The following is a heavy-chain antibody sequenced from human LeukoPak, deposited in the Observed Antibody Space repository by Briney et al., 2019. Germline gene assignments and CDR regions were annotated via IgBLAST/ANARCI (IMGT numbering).Heavy chain of an antibody. CDR3: AKGAYGSGTYGAHDY. Sequence: GGSLRLPCAASGFTFISYGMSWVRQAPGKGLEWVSTIRGTGDTTYYADSVKGRFTISRDNSKNTLYLQMNSVRVEDTAVYYCAKGAYGSGTYGAHDYWGQGTLVTVSS. V-gene: IGHV3-23*01. CDR2: IRGTGDTT. J-gene: IGHJ4*02. CDR1: GFTFISYG. D-gene: IGHD3-10*01.